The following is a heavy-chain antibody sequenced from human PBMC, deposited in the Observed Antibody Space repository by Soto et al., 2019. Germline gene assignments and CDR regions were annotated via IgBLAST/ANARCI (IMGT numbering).Heavy chain of an antibody. CDR1: GYTFTSYG. J-gene: IGHJ4*02. D-gene: IGHD2-15*01. CDR3: ARVRIEDIVVVVAAPDY. Sequence: ASVKVSCKASGYTFTSYGISWVRQAPGQGLERMGWISAYNGNTNYAQKLQGRVTMTTDTSTSTAYMELRSLRSDDTVVYYCARVRIEDIVVVVAAPDYWGQGTLVTVSA. CDR2: ISAYNGNT. V-gene: IGHV1-18*01.